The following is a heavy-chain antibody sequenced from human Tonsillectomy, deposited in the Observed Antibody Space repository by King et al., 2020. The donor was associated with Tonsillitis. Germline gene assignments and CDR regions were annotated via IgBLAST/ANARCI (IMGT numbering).Heavy chain of an antibody. D-gene: IGHD1-26*01. Sequence: VQLVESGGGLVQPGGSLRLSCTASGFTFSSYWMSWVRQAPGRGLEWVANINPDGGEENYVDSVRGRFTISRDNAKNSVYLQMQGLRVEDTAVYYCARDGRLLFYWGQGTLVTVSS. CDR2: INPDGGEE. V-gene: IGHV3-7*01. J-gene: IGHJ4*02. CDR3: ARDGRLLFY. CDR1: GFTFSSYW.